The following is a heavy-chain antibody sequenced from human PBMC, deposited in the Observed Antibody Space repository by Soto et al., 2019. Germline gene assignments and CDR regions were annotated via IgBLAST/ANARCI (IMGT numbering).Heavy chain of an antibody. CDR2: IYYSGST. J-gene: IGHJ4*02. V-gene: IGHV4-59*01. Sequence: SETLSLTCTVSGGSISRYYWSWIRQPPGKGLEWIGYIYYSGSTNYNPSLKSRVTISVDTSKNQFSLKLSSVTAADTAVYYCARWRYVYSFDYWGQGTLVTVSS. CDR3: ARWRYVYSFDY. CDR1: GGSISRYY. D-gene: IGHD5-18*01.